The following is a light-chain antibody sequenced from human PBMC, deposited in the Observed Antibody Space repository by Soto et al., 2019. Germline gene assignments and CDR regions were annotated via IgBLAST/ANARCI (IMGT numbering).Light chain of an antibody. V-gene: IGLV2-14*01. CDR3: SSHTTSSTRV. Sequence: QSALTQPASVSGSPGQSIAISCSGSSSDLGIYNYVSWYQQHPGKVPKLIIFEVTNRPSGVSNRFSGSKSGNTASLTISGLQAEDEADYYCSSHTTSSTRVFGTGTKVTVL. CDR2: EVT. J-gene: IGLJ1*01. CDR1: SSDLGIYNY.